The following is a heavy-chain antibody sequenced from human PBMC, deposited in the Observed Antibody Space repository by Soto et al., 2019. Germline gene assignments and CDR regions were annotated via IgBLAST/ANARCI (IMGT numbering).Heavy chain of an antibody. D-gene: IGHD6-19*01. CDR1: GYRFTTYG. CDR2: ISTYNEQK. V-gene: IGHV1-18*04. J-gene: IGHJ4*02. CDR3: ARDTFVVSRGWAAFDS. Sequence: QVQLVQSGADMKKPGASVKVSCRTSGYRFTTYGISWVRQAPGQGLEWMGWISTYNEQKKYIQKFQGRLTMNTEAPTSTAYMELKNLRSEDTAVYYCARDTFVVSRGWAAFDSWGQGTLVIVSS.